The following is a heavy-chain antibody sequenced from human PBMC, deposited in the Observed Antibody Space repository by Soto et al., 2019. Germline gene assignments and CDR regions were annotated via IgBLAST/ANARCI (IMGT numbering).Heavy chain of an antibody. D-gene: IGHD2-21*02. CDR1: GYTFTSYG. CDR3: ARPLGTVVTLVFDY. J-gene: IGHJ4*02. CDR2: ISAYNGNT. V-gene: IGHV1-18*01. Sequence: ASVKVSCKASGYTFTSYGISWVRHAPGQGLEWMGWISAYNGNTNYAQKLQGRVTMTTDTSTSTAYMELRSLRSGDTAVYYCARPLGTVVTLVFDYWGQGTLVTVSS.